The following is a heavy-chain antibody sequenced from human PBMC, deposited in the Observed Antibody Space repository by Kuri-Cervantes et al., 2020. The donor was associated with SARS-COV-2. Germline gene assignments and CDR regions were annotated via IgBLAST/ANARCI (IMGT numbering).Heavy chain of an antibody. CDR3: SKGAAAAVPYYYYMDV. CDR2: ISGSGGST. D-gene: IGHD6-13*01. CDR1: GFTFSDYY. J-gene: IGHJ6*03. V-gene: IGHV3-23*01. Sequence: LSLTCAASGFTFSDYYMSWIRQAPGKGLEWVSAISGSGGSTYYADSVKGRFTISRANSKKTLYLQMNSLRAEDPAVYYCSKGAAAAVPYYYYMDVWGKGTTVTVSS.